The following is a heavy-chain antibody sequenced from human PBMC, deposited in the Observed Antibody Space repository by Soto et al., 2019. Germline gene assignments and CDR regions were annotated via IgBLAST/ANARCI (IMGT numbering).Heavy chain of an antibody. CDR2: IIPIFGTA. CDR1: GGTFSSYA. J-gene: IGHJ3*02. Sequence: QVQLVQAGAEVKKPGSSVKVSCKASGGTFSSYAISWVRQAPGQGLEWMGGIIPIFGTANYAQKFQGRVTITADESTSTAYMELSSLRSEDTAVYYCAGGLIDGSGSYWDVVDAFDIWGQGTMVTVSS. V-gene: IGHV1-69*01. D-gene: IGHD3-10*01. CDR3: AGGLIDGSGSYWDVVDAFDI.